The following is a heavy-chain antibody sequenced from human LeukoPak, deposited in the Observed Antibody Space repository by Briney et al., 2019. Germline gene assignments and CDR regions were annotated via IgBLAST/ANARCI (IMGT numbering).Heavy chain of an antibody. V-gene: IGHV3-30*02. J-gene: IGHJ4*02. Sequence: GGSLRLSCGASGFTFSSYGMHWVRQAPGKGLEWVAFIRYDGSNKYYADSVKGRFTISRDNSKNTLYLQMNSLRAEDTAVYYCARDQQWEPLPYYWGQGTLVTVSS. CDR2: IRYDGSNK. CDR3: ARDQQWEPLPYY. D-gene: IGHD1-26*01. CDR1: GFTFSSYG.